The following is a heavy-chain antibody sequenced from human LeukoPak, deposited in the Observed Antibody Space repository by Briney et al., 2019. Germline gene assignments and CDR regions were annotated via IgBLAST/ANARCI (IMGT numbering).Heavy chain of an antibody. D-gene: IGHD1-26*01. CDR2: IYYSGST. CDR3: AGELVGATSFDY. Sequence: SETLSLTCTVSGGSTSSSSYYWGWIRQPPGKGLEWIGSIYYSGSTYYNPSLKSRVTISVDTSKNQFSLKLSSVTAADTAVYYCAGELVGATSFDYWGQGTLVTVSS. CDR1: GGSTSSSSYY. J-gene: IGHJ4*02. V-gene: IGHV4-39*07.